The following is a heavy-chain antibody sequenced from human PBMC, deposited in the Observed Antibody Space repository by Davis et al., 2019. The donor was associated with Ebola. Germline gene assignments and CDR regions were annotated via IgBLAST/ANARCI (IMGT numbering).Heavy chain of an antibody. CDR2: ISGGSSFP. CDR3: ARGAETGYWYFDL. V-gene: IGHV3-11*06. D-gene: IGHD1-14*01. CDR1: GFTFSDYF. J-gene: IGHJ2*01. Sequence: GESLKISCAASGFTFSDYFMSWVRQAPGKGLEWLSFISGGSSFPNYADSVKGRFTISRDNAKNSLYLQMNSLGAEDTAVYYCARGAETGYWYFDLWGRGTAVTVSS.